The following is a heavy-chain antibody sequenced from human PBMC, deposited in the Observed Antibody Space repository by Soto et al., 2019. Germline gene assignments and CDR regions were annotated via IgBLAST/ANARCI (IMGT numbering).Heavy chain of an antibody. CDR2: ISSSGSTI. J-gene: IGHJ6*02. V-gene: IGHV3-48*03. D-gene: IGHD4-17*01. Sequence: GFLRLSCGPSGFRLSLYEMTWVRRARGKGVEWISYISSSGSTIYYADSVKGRFTISRDNAKNSLYLQMSSLRAEDTAVYFCAREGYGDPYYYYGMDLWGQGTTVTVSS. CDR3: AREGYGDPYYYYGMDL. CDR1: GFRLSLYE.